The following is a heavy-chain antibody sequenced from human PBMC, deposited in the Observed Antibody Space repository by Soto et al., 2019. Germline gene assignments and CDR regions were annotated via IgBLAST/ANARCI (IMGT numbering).Heavy chain of an antibody. D-gene: IGHD2-15*01. CDR2: IYKSATT. J-gene: IGHJ5*01. CDR3: ARGRYCLTGRCFPNWFDS. CDR1: GDSISSVDYF. Sequence: TLSLTCSVSGDSISSVDYFWAWIRQPPGQALEYIGYIYKSATTYYNPSSESRVAISLDTSKSQFSLNVTSVTAADTAVYFCARGRYCLTGRCFPNWFDSWGQGTLVTVSS. V-gene: IGHV4-30-4*01.